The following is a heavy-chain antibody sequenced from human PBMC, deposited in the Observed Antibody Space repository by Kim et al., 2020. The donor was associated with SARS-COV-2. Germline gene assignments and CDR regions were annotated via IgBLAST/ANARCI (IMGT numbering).Heavy chain of an antibody. J-gene: IGHJ6*02. Sequence: SETLSLTCTVSGGSISSSSYYWGWIRQPPGKGLECIGSVDYSGSTSYNPSLKSRINIFVDMSKNQFSLKVTSVSAADTAVYYCARHWGPYYYYGMDVWGQGTTGTVFS. D-gene: IGHD3-16*01. CDR1: GGSISSSSYY. CDR2: VDYSGST. V-gene: IGHV4-39*01. CDR3: ARHWGPYYYYGMDV.